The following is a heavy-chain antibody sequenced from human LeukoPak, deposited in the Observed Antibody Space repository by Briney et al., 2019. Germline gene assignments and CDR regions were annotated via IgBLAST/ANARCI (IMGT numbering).Heavy chain of an antibody. J-gene: IGHJ4*02. CDR3: ARAASRGLRYFDPPFDY. D-gene: IGHD3-9*01. Sequence: PSETLSLTCAVSGGSFSGYYWSWIRKPPAQGLEWIGKINHSGSTNYNPYLKSRVTISVDTSKNQFSLKLSSVTAADTAVYYCARAASRGLRYFDPPFDYWGQGTLVTVSS. CDR2: INHSGST. CDR1: GGSFSGYY. V-gene: IGHV4-34*01.